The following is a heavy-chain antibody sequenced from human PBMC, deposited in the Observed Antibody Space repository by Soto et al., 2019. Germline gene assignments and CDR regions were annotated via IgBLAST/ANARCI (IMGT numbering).Heavy chain of an antibody. CDR3: ARIRGWGWLGPNEY. D-gene: IGHD3-10*01. CDR1: GFSLSNARMS. V-gene: IGHV2-26*01. Sequence: QVTLKESGPVLVKPTETLTLTCTVSGFSLSNARMSVSWIRPPPGKALEWLAHIFSYDAKSYSASLKSRLTISKDTSKSQVVLTMTTMDPLDTATYYCARIRGWGWLGPNEYWGQGTLVTVSS. J-gene: IGHJ4*02. CDR2: IFSYDAK.